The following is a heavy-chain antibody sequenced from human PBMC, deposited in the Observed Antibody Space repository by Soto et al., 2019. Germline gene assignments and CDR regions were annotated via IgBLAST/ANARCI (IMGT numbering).Heavy chain of an antibody. J-gene: IGHJ4*02. CDR1: GVSVSSGSYY. Sequence: QVQLQESGPGLVKPSETLSLTCTVSGVSVSSGSYYWSWIRQPPGKGLEWIGYSYYSGSTNYNPSIKSRVTISVDTSKNQFSLKLSSVTAADTAVYYCAREADYSSLDYWGQGTLVTVPS. D-gene: IGHD3-22*01. CDR2: SYYSGST. V-gene: IGHV4-61*01. CDR3: AREADYSSLDY.